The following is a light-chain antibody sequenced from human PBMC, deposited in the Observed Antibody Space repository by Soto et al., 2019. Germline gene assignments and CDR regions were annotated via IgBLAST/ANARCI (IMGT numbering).Light chain of an antibody. V-gene: IGKV1-12*01. CDR2: AAS. CDR1: QGISSG. CDR3: QQANSFPIT. J-gene: IGKJ5*01. Sequence: DIQMTQSPSSVSASVGDRVTITCRASQGISSGLAWYQQKPGKAPKLLIYAASSLQSGVPSRFSGSGSGTDFPLPISSLQPEDFATYYCQQANSFPITFGQGTRLEIK.